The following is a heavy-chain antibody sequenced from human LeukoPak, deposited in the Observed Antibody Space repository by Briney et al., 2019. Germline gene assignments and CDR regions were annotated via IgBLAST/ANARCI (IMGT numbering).Heavy chain of an antibody. CDR1: GFTFSSYG. CDR3: AKDVGEEGGYSYGYSNYYYGMDV. CDR2: ISYDGSNK. D-gene: IGHD5-18*01. V-gene: IGHV3-30*18. Sequence: GGSLRLSCAASGFTFSSYGMHWVRQAPGKGLEWVAVISYDGSNKYYADSVKGRFTISRDNSKNTLYLQMNSLRAEDTAVYYCAKDVGEEGGYSYGYSNYYYGMDVWGQGTTVTVSS. J-gene: IGHJ6*02.